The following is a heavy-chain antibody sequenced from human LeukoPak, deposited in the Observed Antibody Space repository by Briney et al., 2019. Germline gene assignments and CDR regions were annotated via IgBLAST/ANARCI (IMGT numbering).Heavy chain of an antibody. Sequence: SETLSLTCAVYGGSFSGYYWSWIRQPPGKGLEWIGEINHSGSTKYNPSLKSRVTISVDTSKNQFSLNLSSVTAADTAVYYCARSLLLLAGTYYYGMDVWGQGTTVTVSS. CDR2: INHSGST. CDR1: GGSFSGYY. V-gene: IGHV4-34*01. J-gene: IGHJ6*02. D-gene: IGHD6-19*01. CDR3: ARSLLLLAGTYYYGMDV.